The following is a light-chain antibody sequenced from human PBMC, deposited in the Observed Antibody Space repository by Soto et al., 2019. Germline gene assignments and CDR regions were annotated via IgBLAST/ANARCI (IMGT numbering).Light chain of an antibody. CDR2: EVN. Sequence: QSALTQPPSASGSPGQSVTISCTGTSSDVGKYDYVSWFQHHPGKAPKLIIYEVNKRPSGISDRFSGSKSGNTASLTISGLQAEDEADYFCCSFVRTNGLLFGGGTKLTVL. J-gene: IGLJ2*01. CDR1: SSDVGKYDY. V-gene: IGLV2-8*01. CDR3: CSFVRTNGLL.